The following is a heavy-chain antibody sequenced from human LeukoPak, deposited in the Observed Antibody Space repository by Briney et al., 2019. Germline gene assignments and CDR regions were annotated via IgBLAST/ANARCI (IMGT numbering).Heavy chain of an antibody. CDR1: GYSISSGYY. CDR3: ARWAGYCGGSSCYVYY. D-gene: IGHD2-15*01. V-gene: IGHV4-38-2*02. J-gene: IGHJ4*02. CDR2: IYHSGST. Sequence: SETLSLTCTVSGYSISSGYYWGWIRQPPGNGLEWIGCIYHSGSTYYNPSLKSRVTISVDTSKNQFSLRLSSVTAADTAVYYCARWAGYCGGSSCYVYYWGQGTLVTVSS.